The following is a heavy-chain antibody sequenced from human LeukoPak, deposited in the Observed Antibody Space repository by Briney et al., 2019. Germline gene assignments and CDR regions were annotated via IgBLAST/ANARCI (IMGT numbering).Heavy chain of an antibody. D-gene: IGHD6-19*01. CDR2: INPNSGGT. CDR1: GYTFTGYY. CDR3: ARDLAAGPGYYGMDV. V-gene: IGHV1-2*06. Sequence: ASVKVSCKASGYTFTGYYMHRVRQAPGQGLEWMGRINPNSGGTNYAQKFQGRVTMTRDTSISTAYMELSRLRSDDTAVYYCARDLAAGPGYYGMDVWGQGTTVTVSS. J-gene: IGHJ6*02.